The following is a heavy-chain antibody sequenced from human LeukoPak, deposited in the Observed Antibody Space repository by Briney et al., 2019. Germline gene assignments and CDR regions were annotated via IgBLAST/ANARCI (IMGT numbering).Heavy chain of an antibody. J-gene: IGHJ4*02. CDR1: GGSISSSSYY. CDR2: IYYSGST. Sequence: KPSETLSLTCTVSGGSISSSSYYWGWIRQPPGKGLEWIGSIYYSGSTYYNPSLKSRVTISVDTSKNQFSLKLSSVTAADTAVYYCARHGGPYDSSGYLDYWGQGTLVTVSS. V-gene: IGHV4-39*01. CDR3: ARHGGPYDSSGYLDY. D-gene: IGHD3-22*01.